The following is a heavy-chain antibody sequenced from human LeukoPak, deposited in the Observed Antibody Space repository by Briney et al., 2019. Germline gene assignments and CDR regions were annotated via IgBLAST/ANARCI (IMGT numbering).Heavy chain of an antibody. J-gene: IGHJ4*02. D-gene: IGHD6-13*01. V-gene: IGHV4-61*02. CDR1: GGSISSGSYY. CDR3: AREFSGSWQLFDY. CDR2: IYTSGST. Sequence: SETLSLTCTVSGGSISSGSYYWSWIRQPAGKGLEWIGRIYTSGSTNYNPSLKSRVTISVDTSKNQFSLKLSSVTAADTAVYYCAREFSGSWQLFDYWGQGTLVTVSS.